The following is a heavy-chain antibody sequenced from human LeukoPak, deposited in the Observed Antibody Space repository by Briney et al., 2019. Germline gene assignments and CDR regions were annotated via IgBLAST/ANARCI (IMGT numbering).Heavy chain of an antibody. CDR2: INPNSGGT. J-gene: IGHJ3*02. Sequence: GSVKVSFKASGYTFTGYYMRWVRQAPGQGLAWMGRINPNSGGTNYAQKFQGRVTMTRDTSISTAYMELSRLRSDDTAVYYCARVVPAAKDDAFDIWGQGTMVTVSS. CDR1: GYTFTGYY. V-gene: IGHV1-2*06. CDR3: ARVVPAAKDDAFDI. D-gene: IGHD2-2*01.